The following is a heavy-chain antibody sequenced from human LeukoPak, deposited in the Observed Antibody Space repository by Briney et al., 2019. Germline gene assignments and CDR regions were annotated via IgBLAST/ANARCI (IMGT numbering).Heavy chain of an antibody. CDR1: GYTFSNYG. Sequence: ASVKVSCKASGYTFSNYGISWVRQAPGQGLEWMGWISTHNGNANYAQKLQGRATMTTDTSTTTAYMELRSLRSDDTAVYYCARDRASWSEHFDYWGQGTLVTVSS. CDR3: ARDRASWSEHFDY. D-gene: IGHD6-13*01. J-gene: IGHJ4*02. CDR2: ISTHNGNA. V-gene: IGHV1-18*01.